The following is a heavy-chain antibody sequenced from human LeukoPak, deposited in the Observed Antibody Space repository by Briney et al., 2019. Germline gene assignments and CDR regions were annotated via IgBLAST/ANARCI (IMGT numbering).Heavy chain of an antibody. J-gene: IGHJ3*01. Sequence: ASVKVSCKASGYTFTSYDINWVRQATGQGLEWMGWMNPNSGNTGYAQKFQGRVTMTRNTSISTAYMELSSLRSEDTAVYYCARDHPYSSGWYGRVEALDLWGQGTTVTVSS. CDR1: GYTFTSYD. CDR2: MNPNSGNT. V-gene: IGHV1-8*01. CDR3: ARDHPYSSGWYGRVEALDL. D-gene: IGHD6-19*01.